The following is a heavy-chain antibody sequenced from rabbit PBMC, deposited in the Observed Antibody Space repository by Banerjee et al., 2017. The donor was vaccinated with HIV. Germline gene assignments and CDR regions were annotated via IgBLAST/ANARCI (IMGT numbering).Heavy chain of an antibody. J-gene: IGHJ4*01. D-gene: IGHD4-2*01. CDR1: RFSFGRYW. V-gene: IGHV1S45*01. Sequence: QEQLEESGGDLVKPGASLTLTCTASRFSFGRYWMCWVRQAPGKGLEWIACIDTGSSGRTYYASWAKGRFTISKTSSTTVTLQMTSLTAADTATYFCTRWAYAGGGDADLWGPGTLVTVS. CDR2: IDTGSSGRT. CDR3: TRWAYAGGGDADL.